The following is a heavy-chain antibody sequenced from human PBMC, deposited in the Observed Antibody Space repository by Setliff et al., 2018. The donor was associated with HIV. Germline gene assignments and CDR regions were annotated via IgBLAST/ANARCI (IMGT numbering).Heavy chain of an antibody. CDR2: IYYGST. Sequence: PSETLSLTCTVSGDSISSYYWNWIRQPPGKALEWIGYIYYGSTHYNPSFEGRVTISVDTSKNQFSLKLSSVTAADTAVYYCARHSITLVVGVPERDDAFDIWGQGTMVTVSS. D-gene: IGHD3-22*01. J-gene: IGHJ3*02. V-gene: IGHV4-59*08. CDR1: GDSISSYY. CDR3: ARHSITLVVGVPERDDAFDI.